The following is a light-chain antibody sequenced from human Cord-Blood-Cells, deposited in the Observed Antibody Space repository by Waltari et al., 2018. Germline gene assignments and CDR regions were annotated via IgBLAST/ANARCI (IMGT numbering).Light chain of an antibody. V-gene: IGLV3-25*02. CDR2: KDS. Sequence: SYELTPPPSGHVPPGQPDTITRSGDALPKQYAQWYQPKPGHAPVRVIYKDSERPSGIPERFSGSSSGTTVTLTISGVQAEDEADYYCLSADSSGTYYVFGTGTKVTVL. CDR1: ALPKQY. J-gene: IGLJ1*01. CDR3: LSADSSGTYYV.